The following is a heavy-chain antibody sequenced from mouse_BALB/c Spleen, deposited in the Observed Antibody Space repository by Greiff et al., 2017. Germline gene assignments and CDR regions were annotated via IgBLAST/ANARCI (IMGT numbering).Heavy chain of an antibody. V-gene: IGHV1S81*02. CDR2: INPSNGGT. D-gene: IGHD2-12*01. Sequence: QVQLQQSGAELVKPGASVKLSCKASGYTFTSYYMYWVKQRPGQGLEWIGEINPSNGGTNWNEKFKSKATLTVDKSSSTAYMQLSSLTSEDSAVYDCTAYYSDNVSYSMDDWGQGTAVTVSA. CDR3: TAYYSDNVSYSMDD. CDR1: GYTFTSYY. J-gene: IGHJ4*01.